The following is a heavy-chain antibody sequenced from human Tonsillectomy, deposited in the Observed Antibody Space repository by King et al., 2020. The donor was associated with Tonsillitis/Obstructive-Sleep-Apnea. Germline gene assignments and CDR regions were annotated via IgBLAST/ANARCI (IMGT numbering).Heavy chain of an antibody. V-gene: IGHV4-59*01. Sequence: QLQESGPGLVKPSETLSLTCTVSGGSISGFYWSWIRQSPGKGLEWIGYIYYTGSTNYNPSLKSRVTISVGTSKNHFSLKLSSVTATDPAVYYCARALAHGSGSYFEYYFDPWGQGTLVTVSA. CDR1: GGSISGFY. J-gene: IGHJ4*02. CDR3: ARALAHGSGSYFEYYFDP. D-gene: IGHD3-10*01. CDR2: IYYTGST.